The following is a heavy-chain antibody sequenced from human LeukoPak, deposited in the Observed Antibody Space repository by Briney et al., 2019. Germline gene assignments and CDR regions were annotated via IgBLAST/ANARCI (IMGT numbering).Heavy chain of an antibody. CDR2: IGRSGGDI. V-gene: IGHV3-23*01. D-gene: IGHD4-23*01. CDR3: AKYAPPTTVVTRYFDY. CDR1: GFTFNSYA. J-gene: IGHJ4*02. Sequence: GGSLRLSCAAFGFTFNSYAMAWVRQAPGKGLEWVSVIGRSGGDIQYVDSVKGRFTISRDNPKNTLYLQMNSLRAEDTAVYYCAKYAPPTTVVTRYFDYWGQGTLVTVSS.